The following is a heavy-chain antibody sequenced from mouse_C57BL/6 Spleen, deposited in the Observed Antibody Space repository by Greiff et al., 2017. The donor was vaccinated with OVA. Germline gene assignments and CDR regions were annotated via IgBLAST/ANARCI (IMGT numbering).Heavy chain of an antibody. CDR3: ALITTVVVVDY. CDR1: GYTFTDYY. V-gene: IGHV1-26*01. Sequence: VQLQQSGPELVKPGASVKISCKASGYTFTDYYMNWVKQSHGKSLEWIGDINPNNGGTSYNQKFKGKATLTVDKSSSTAYMELRSLTSEDSAVYYCALITTVVVVDYWGQGTSVTVSS. J-gene: IGHJ4*01. D-gene: IGHD1-1*01. CDR2: INPNNGGT.